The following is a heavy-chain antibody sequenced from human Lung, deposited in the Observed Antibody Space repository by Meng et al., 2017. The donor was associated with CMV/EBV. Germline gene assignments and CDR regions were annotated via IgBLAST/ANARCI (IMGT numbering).Heavy chain of an antibody. J-gene: IGHJ4*02. CDR3: ARGIIVSEGNRALDS. D-gene: IGHD3-3*02. V-gene: IGHV1-2*04. Sequence: SGSRFSGYTIPWVRPTPGQGLGWVGVSSPDSRDTDYGRNFQGWVTVTRDTSINTVFLELTRLKFDDTALYYCARGIIVSEGNRALDSWGQGTLVTVSS. CDR2: SSPDSRDT. CDR1: GSRFSGYT.